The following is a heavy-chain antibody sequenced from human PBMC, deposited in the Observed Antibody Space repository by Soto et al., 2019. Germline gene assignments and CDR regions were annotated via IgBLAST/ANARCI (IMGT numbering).Heavy chain of an antibody. CDR1: GGTFSSYA. Sequence: SVKVSCKASGGTFSSYAISWVRQAPGQGLEWMGGIIPIFGTANYAQKFQGRVTITADESTSTAYMELSSLRSEDTAVYYCARGPYYDFWSVYSGFDYWGQGTLVTVSS. D-gene: IGHD3-3*01. V-gene: IGHV1-69*13. CDR2: IIPIFGTA. J-gene: IGHJ4*02. CDR3: ARGPYYDFWSVYSGFDY.